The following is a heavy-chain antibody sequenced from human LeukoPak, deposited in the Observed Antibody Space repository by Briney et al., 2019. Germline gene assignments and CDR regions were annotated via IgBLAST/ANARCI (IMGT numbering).Heavy chain of an antibody. CDR3: AKAVTTMTTQTYSYYGMDV. V-gene: IGHV3-53*01. Sequence: GGSLRLSCTASDFTVSTNYMSWVRQAPGKGLEWVSVIYSSGSTYYADSVRGRFTISRDNSKNTLYLQMNSLRAEDTAIYYCAKAVTTMTTQTYSYYGMDVWGQGTTVTVSS. CDR1: DFTVSTNY. CDR2: IYSSGST. J-gene: IGHJ6*02. D-gene: IGHD4-17*01.